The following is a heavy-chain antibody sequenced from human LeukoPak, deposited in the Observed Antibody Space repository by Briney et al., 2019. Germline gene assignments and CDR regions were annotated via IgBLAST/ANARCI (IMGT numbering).Heavy chain of an antibody. D-gene: IGHD5-24*01. V-gene: IGHV4-34*01. J-gene: IGHJ4*02. CDR2: INHSGST. Sequence: PSETLSLTCAVYGGSFSGYYWSWIRQPPGKGLEWIEEINHSGSTNYNPSLKSRVTISVDTSKNQFSLKLSSVTAADTAVYYCARRGGRWLQFSYFDYWGQGTLVTVSS. CDR3: ARRGGRWLQFSYFDY. CDR1: GGSFSGYY.